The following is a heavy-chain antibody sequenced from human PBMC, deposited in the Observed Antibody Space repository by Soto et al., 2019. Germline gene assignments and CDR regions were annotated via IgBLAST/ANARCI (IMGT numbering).Heavy chain of an antibody. D-gene: IGHD2-15*01. CDR3: ARYCSGGTCQYAFDI. CDR2: MSYSGTT. V-gene: IGHV4-31*03. CDR1: GGSISSGDYY. J-gene: IGHJ3*02. Sequence: NPSETLSLTCTVSGGSISSGDYYWSWIRQHPGKGLEWTAYMSYSGTTYYNPSLKTRVIISLDTSTNQFSLKLSSVTAADTAVYFCARYCSGGTCQYAFDIWGQGTMVTVSS.